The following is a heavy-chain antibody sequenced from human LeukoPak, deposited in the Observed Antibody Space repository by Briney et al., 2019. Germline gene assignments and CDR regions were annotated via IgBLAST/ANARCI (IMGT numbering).Heavy chain of an antibody. D-gene: IGHD3-10*02. Sequence: GGSLRLSCAASGFTLRSYTMNWVRQAPGKGLEWVSAISGSGGSTYYADSVKGRFTISRDNSKNTLYLQMNSLRAEDTAVYYCAKCSGSYVSWFDPWGQGTLVTVSS. CDR1: GFTLRSYT. CDR2: ISGSGGST. J-gene: IGHJ5*02. V-gene: IGHV3-23*01. CDR3: AKCSGSYVSWFDP.